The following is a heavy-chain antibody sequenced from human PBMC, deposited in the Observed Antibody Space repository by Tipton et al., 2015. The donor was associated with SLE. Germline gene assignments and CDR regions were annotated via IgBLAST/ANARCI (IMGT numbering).Heavy chain of an antibody. D-gene: IGHD3-16*01. CDR2: MNPSSGKS. CDR3: ARNGGWYYYMDV. V-gene: IGHV1-8*01. J-gene: IGHJ6*03. CDR1: GYTFTSYD. Sequence: QSGPEVKKPGASVKVSCKASGYTFTSYDINWVRQAAGQRLEWMGWMNPSSGKSGSAQKFQGRFTMTRDTSKSTAYMELTSLTSEDTAVYYCARNGGWYYYMDVWGKGTTVTVSS.